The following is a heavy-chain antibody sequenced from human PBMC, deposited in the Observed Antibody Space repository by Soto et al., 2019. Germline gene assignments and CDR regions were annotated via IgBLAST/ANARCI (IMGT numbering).Heavy chain of an antibody. V-gene: IGHV1-3*01. J-gene: IGHJ4*02. CDR2: INAGNGNT. CDR3: AKDPHSYGSSTLDY. D-gene: IGHD5-18*01. CDR1: GYTFTSYA. Sequence: ASVKVSCKASGYTFTSYAMHWVRQAPGQRLEWMGWINAGNGNTKYSQKFQGRVTITRDTSASTAYMELSSLRSEDTAVYYCAKDPHSYGSSTLDYRGKGTLDTVSS.